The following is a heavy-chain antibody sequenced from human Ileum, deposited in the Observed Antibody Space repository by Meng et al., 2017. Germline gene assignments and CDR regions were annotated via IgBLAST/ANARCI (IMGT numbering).Heavy chain of an antibody. D-gene: IGHD4-23*01. CDR1: GDSISTTNW. CDR2: IYHSGLV. CDR3: AANSGKKMHS. J-gene: IGHJ4*02. Sequence: QLQGSGPGLVTPPGTRSLTCAVSGDSISTTNWWNWVRQPPGEGLEWIGEIYHSGLVNYNLSLKSRVTLSIDKSKNQFSLKLISVTAADTGVYYCAANSGKKMHSWGQGTLVTVSS. V-gene: IGHV4-4*03.